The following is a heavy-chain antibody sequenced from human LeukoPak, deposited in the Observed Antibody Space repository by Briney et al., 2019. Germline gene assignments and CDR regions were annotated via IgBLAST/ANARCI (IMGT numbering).Heavy chain of an antibody. V-gene: IGHV1-69*04. CDR2: IIPILGIA. CDR1: GGTFSSYA. Sequence: ASVTVSCKASGGTFSSYAISWVRQAPGQGLEWMGRIIPILGIANYAQKFQGRVTITADKSTSTAYMELSSLRSEDTAVYYCARDTGGYGHNWFGPWGQGTLVTVSS. CDR3: ARDTGGYGHNWFGP. J-gene: IGHJ5*02. D-gene: IGHD5-12*01.